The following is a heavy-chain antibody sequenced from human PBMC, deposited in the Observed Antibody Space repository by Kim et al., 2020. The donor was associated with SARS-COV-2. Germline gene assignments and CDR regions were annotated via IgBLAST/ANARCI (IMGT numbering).Heavy chain of an antibody. CDR3: ARGVIAARPFDY. D-gene: IGHD6-6*01. Sequence: YYADPFKVSCTNPRDNSKNTLYLQMICLRAEDTAVYYCARGVIAARPFDYWGQGTLVTVSS. J-gene: IGHJ4*02. V-gene: IGHV3-66*01.